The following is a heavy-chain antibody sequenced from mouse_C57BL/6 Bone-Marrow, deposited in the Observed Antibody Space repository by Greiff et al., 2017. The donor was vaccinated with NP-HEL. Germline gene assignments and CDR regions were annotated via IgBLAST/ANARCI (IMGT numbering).Heavy chain of an antibody. V-gene: IGHV5-6*01. Sequence: EVQLVESGGDLVKPGGSLKLSCAASGFTFSSYGMSWVRQTPDKRLEWVATISSGGSYTYYPDSVKGRFTISRDNAKNTLYLQMSSLKSEDTAMYYCAGPLLLRPGRGFAYWGQGTLVTVSA. CDR1: GFTFSSYG. CDR3: AGPLLLRPGRGFAY. J-gene: IGHJ3*01. D-gene: IGHD1-1*01. CDR2: ISSGGSYT.